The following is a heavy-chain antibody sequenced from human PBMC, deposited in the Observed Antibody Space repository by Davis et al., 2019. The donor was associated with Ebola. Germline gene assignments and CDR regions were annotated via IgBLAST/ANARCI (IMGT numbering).Heavy chain of an antibody. D-gene: IGHD3-3*01. CDR2: TSGSGEST. CDR1: EFIFSSYV. J-gene: IGHJ4*02. V-gene: IGHV3-23*01. CDR3: AKLNFRFWDF. Sequence: GGSLRLSCATSEFIFSSYVMSWVRQAPGKGLEWVSSTSGSGESTCYADSVKGRFTISRDNSKNTLYFQMDSLRAEDTAVYYCAKLNFRFWDFWGQGALVTVSS.